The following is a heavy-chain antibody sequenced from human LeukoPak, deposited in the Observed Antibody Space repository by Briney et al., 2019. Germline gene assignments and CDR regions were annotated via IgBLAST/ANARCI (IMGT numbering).Heavy chain of an antibody. V-gene: IGHV1-24*01. CDR3: ATTTATVTMGAFDI. Sequence: ASVKVSCKVSGYTLTELSMHWVRQAPGKGLEWMGGFDPEDGETIYAQKFQGRVTMTEDTSTDTAYMELSSLRSGDTAVYYCATTTATVTMGAFDIWGQGTMVTVSS. D-gene: IGHD4-17*01. CDR2: FDPEDGET. CDR1: GYTLTELS. J-gene: IGHJ3*02.